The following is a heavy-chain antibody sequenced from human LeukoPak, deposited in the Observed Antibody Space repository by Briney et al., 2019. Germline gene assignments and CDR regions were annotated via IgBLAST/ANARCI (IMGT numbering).Heavy chain of an antibody. CDR3: PGLGSARWFDY. CDR2: IYYSGST. CDR1: GGSISSYY. Sequence: TSETLSLTCTVSGGSISSYYWSWIRQPPGKGLEWIGYIYYSGSTNYNPSLKSRVTISVDTSKTQFSLKLSSVTAADTAVYYCPGLGSARWFDYWGQGTLVTVSS. V-gene: IGHV4-59*08. D-gene: IGHD6-6*01. J-gene: IGHJ4*02.